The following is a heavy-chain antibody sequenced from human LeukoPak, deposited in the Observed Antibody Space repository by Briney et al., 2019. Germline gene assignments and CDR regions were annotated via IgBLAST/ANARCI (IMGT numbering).Heavy chain of an antibody. Sequence: SETLSLTCAVYGGSFSGYYWSWIRQPPGKGLEWIGEINHSGSTNYNPSLKSRVTISVGTSKNQFSLKLSSVTAADTAVYYCARTRDYYYYMDVWGKGTTVTISS. J-gene: IGHJ6*03. CDR1: GGSFSGYY. CDR3: ARTRDYYYYMDV. V-gene: IGHV4-34*01. CDR2: INHSGST.